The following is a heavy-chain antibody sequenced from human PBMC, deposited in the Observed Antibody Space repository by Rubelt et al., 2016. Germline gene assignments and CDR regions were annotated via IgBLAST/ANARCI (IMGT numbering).Heavy chain of an antibody. Sequence: QVQLQESGPGLVKPSETLSLTCTVSGDSISSYYWSWIRQPPGKGLEWIGKLSHSGSTTYNPSLMSRVTISADRSKNQLSLKLSSVTAADTAVYYCASRTVYFDNWGQRTLVTVSS. J-gene: IGHJ4*02. CDR3: ASRTVYFDN. CDR1: GDSISSYY. CDR2: LSHSGST. V-gene: IGHV4-59*01. D-gene: IGHD3/OR15-3a*01.